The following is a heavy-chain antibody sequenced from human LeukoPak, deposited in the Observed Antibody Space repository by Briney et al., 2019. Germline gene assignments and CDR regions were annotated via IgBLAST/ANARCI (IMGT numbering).Heavy chain of an antibody. D-gene: IGHD6-19*01. CDR1: GFTFRDYS. CDR3: VKERDRGTDVADDFDF. V-gene: IGHV3-23*01. Sequence: PGASLRLSCVASGFTFRDYSMAWVRQLPGGGLEWVSAIARDDFTVYPDPLKGRFTISRDNSRNTLYLKMNTLRAEDTAVYYCVKERDRGTDVADDFDFWGQGTLVTVSS. CDR2: IARDDFT. J-gene: IGHJ4*02.